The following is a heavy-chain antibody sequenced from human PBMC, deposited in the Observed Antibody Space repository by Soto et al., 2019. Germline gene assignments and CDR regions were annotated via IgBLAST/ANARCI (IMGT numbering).Heavy chain of an antibody. J-gene: IGHJ4*02. CDR1: GFTFGNYA. D-gene: IGHD2-15*01. Sequence: GGSLSLSCQASGFTFGNYAMSWFRQAPGKGLEWVGFISSKAYGGTTEYAASVKGRFTISRDDSKSIAYLQMNSLKTEDTAVYYCTRVSSRVVVVSLDAYWGQGTLVTVSS. V-gene: IGHV3-49*03. CDR2: ISSKAYGGTT. CDR3: TRVSSRVVVVSLDAY.